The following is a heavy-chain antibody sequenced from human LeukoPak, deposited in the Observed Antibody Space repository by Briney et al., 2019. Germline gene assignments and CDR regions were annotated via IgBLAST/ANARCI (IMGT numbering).Heavy chain of an antibody. Sequence: ASVKVSCKASVYTFTGYYMHWVRQAPGQGLEWMGWINPDSGGTNYAQKFQGWVTMTRDTSISTAYMELSRLRSDDTAVYYCARDRSSGQGGMDVWGQGTTVTVSS. V-gene: IGHV1-2*04. D-gene: IGHD6-19*01. CDR3: ARDRSSGQGGMDV. CDR2: INPDSGGT. J-gene: IGHJ6*02. CDR1: VYTFTGYY.